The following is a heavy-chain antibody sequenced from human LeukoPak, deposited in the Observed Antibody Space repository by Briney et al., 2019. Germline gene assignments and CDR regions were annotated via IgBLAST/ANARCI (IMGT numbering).Heavy chain of an antibody. Sequence: GGSLRLSCAASGFTFSSYEMNWVRQAPGKGLEWVSYISSSGSTIYYADSVKGRFTISRDKAKNSPYLQMNSLRTKGTGVYYCARQEDHDYGAYYFDYWGQGILVTVSS. CDR1: GFTFSSYE. V-gene: IGHV3-48*03. CDR2: ISSSGSTI. D-gene: IGHD4-17*01. CDR3: ARQEDHDYGAYYFDY. J-gene: IGHJ4*02.